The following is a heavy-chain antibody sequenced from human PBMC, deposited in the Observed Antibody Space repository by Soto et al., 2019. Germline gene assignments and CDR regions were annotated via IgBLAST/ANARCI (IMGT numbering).Heavy chain of an antibody. J-gene: IGHJ4*02. CDR2: ISYDGSNK. D-gene: IGHD6-13*01. CDR1: GFTFSSYA. V-gene: IGHV3-30-3*01. CDR3: ARDQPSSSWPLPSGLFDY. Sequence: GGSLRLSCAASGFTFSSYAMHWVRQAPGKGLEWVAVISYDGSNKYYADSVKGRFTISRDNSKNTLYLQMNSLRAEDTAVYYCARDQPSSSWPLPSGLFDYWGQGTLVTVSS.